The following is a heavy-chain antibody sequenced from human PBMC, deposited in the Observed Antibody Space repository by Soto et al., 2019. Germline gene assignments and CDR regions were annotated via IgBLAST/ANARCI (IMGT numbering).Heavy chain of an antibody. CDR2: ISGSGGST. Sequence: GGSLRLSCAASGFNFNSYAMSWVRQAPGKGLEWVSAISGSGGSTYYADSVRGRFTISRDNSKNTLYLQMNSLRAEDTAVYYCAKGSYYDFGNYYGMDVWGQGTTVTV. D-gene: IGHD3-3*01. V-gene: IGHV3-23*01. CDR1: GFNFNSYA. J-gene: IGHJ6*02. CDR3: AKGSYYDFGNYYGMDV.